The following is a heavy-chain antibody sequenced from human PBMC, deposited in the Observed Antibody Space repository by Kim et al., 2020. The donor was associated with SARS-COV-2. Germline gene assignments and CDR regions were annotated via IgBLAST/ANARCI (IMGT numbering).Heavy chain of an antibody. J-gene: IGHJ4*02. CDR2: VWYDASNK. CDR3: AKGDGAYYSRFDY. Sequence: GGSLRLSCAASGFTFSSYGMHWVRQAPGKGLERVAVVWYDASNKYYADSVKGRFTISRDNSKNTLYLQMNSLRAEDTAVYYCAKGDGAYYSRFDYWGQGTLVTVSS. CDR1: GFTFSSYG. V-gene: IGHV3-33*06. D-gene: IGHD3-22*01.